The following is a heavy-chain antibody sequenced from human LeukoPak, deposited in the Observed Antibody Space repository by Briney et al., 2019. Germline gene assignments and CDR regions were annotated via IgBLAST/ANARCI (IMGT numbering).Heavy chain of an antibody. J-gene: IGHJ6*02. CDR3: ARNILSLHYYSYYGMDV. CDR2: INHSGST. CDR1: GGSFSGYY. V-gene: IGHV4-34*01. Sequence: SSETLSLTCAVYGGSFSGYYWSWIRQPPGKGLEWIGEINHSGSTNYNPSLKSRVTISVDTSKNQFSLKLSSVTAADTAVYYCARNILSLHYYSYYGMDVWGQGTTVTVSS. D-gene: IGHD3-9*01.